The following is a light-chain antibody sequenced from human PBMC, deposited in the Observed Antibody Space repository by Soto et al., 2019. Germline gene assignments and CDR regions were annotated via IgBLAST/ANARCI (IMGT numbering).Light chain of an antibody. J-gene: IGKJ1*01. CDR3: QHYNNWPPWT. CDR2: GAS. Sequence: EIVMTQSPATLSVSPGERATLSCRASQSVSSNLACNQQKPGQAPRLLIYGASTRATGIPARFSGSGSGTEFTLTISSLQSEDFAVSYCQHYNNWPPWTFGQGTKVEIK. CDR1: QSVSSN. V-gene: IGKV3-15*01.